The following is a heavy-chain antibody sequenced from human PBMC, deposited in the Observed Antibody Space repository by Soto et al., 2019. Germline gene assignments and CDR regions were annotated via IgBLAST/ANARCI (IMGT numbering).Heavy chain of an antibody. CDR3: ARLKYGGNSDWFDP. Sequence: QVQLQESGPGLVKPSQTLSLTCTGSGGSISSDGYYWSWIRQHPGKGLEWIGYIYDSGYTYYSPSLRGRVIISIDTSKKYFSLNLSSVTAADTAAYYCARLKYGGNSDWFDPWGQGTLVTVSS. CDR2: IYDSGYT. D-gene: IGHD2-21*02. CDR1: GGSISSDGYY. J-gene: IGHJ5*02. V-gene: IGHV4-31*03.